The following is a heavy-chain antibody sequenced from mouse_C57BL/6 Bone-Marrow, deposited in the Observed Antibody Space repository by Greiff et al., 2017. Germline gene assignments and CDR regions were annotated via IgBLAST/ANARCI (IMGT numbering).Heavy chain of an antibody. Sequence: DVMLVESEGGLVQPGSSMKLSCTASGFTFSDYYMAWVRQVPEKGLEWVANINYDGSSTYYLDSLKSRFIISRDNAKNILYLQMSSLKSEDTATYYCARGPTGTGDYFDYWGQGTTLTVSS. CDR2: INYDGSST. V-gene: IGHV5-16*01. J-gene: IGHJ2*01. CDR3: ARGPTGTGDYFDY. D-gene: IGHD4-1*01. CDR1: GFTFSDYY.